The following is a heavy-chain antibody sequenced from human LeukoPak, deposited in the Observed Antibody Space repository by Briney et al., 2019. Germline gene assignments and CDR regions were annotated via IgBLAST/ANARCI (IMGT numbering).Heavy chain of an antibody. J-gene: IGHJ4*02. D-gene: IGHD6-13*01. CDR3: ARYKAAAGIDY. Sequence: PSQTLSLTCTVSGGSISSYYWSWIRQPPGKGLEWIGYIYYSGCTNYNPSLKSRVTISVDTSKNQFSLKLSSVTAADTAVYYCARYKAAAGIDYWGQGTLVTVSS. V-gene: IGHV4-59*01. CDR1: GGSISSYY. CDR2: IYYSGCT.